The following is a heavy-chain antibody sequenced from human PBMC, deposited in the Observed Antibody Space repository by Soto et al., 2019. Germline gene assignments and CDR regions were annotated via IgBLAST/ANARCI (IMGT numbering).Heavy chain of an antibody. J-gene: IGHJ4*02. Sequence: PGGSLRLSCAASGFTFSSYAMHWVRQAPGKGLEWVAVISYDGSNKYYADSVKGRFTISRDNSKNTLYLQMNSLRAEDTAVYYCATHRGDWNYFNYWGQGTLGTVS. V-gene: IGHV3-30-3*01. CDR3: ATHRGDWNYFNY. D-gene: IGHD1-1*01. CDR2: ISYDGSNK. CDR1: GFTFSSYA.